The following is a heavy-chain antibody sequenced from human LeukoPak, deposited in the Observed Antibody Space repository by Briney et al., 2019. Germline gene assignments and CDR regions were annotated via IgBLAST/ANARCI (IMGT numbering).Heavy chain of an antibody. CDR1: GFTFSSYE. CDR2: ISSSGSTI. Sequence: GGSLRLSCAASGFTFSSYEMNWVRQAPGKGLEWVSYISSSGSTIYYADSVKGRFTISRDNAKNSLYLQMNSLRAEDTAVYYCARRYCSSTSCLIDYWGQGTLVTVSS. D-gene: IGHD2-2*01. V-gene: IGHV3-48*03. CDR3: ARRYCSSTSCLIDY. J-gene: IGHJ4*02.